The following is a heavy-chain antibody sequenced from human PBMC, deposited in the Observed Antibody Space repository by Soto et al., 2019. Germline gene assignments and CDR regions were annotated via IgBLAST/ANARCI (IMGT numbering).Heavy chain of an antibody. CDR2: ISGSGGTI. CDR1: GFSFSTYA. V-gene: IGHV3-23*01. CDR3: AKDQAAAGTISRYFQH. Sequence: GGSLRLSCAASGFSFSTYAMSWVRQAPGKGLEWVSGISGSGGTIYYADSVKGRFTISRDNSKNTLYLQVNSLRAEDTAVYYCAKDQAAAGTISRYFQHWGQGNLVTVSS. J-gene: IGHJ1*01. D-gene: IGHD6-13*01.